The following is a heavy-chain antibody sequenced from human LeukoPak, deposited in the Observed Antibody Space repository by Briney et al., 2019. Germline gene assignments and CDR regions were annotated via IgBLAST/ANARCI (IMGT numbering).Heavy chain of an antibody. CDR2: IKHDGSET. CDR1: GFTFSSIL. J-gene: IGHJ6*02. Sequence: GGSLRLSCATSGFTFSSILMSWVRQAPGKGLEWVANIKHDGSETNYVDSVKGRFTISRDNAKNSLHLQMNSLRVEDTAVYYCAKNGGPHGMDVWGQGTTVTVSS. V-gene: IGHV3-7*02. CDR3: AKNGGPHGMDV. D-gene: IGHD3-16*01.